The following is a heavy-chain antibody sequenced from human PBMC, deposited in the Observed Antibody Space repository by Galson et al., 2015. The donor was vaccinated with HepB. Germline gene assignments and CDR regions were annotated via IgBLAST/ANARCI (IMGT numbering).Heavy chain of an antibody. V-gene: IGHV4-30-4*01. J-gene: IGHJ5*02. CDR3: ASGSVFGVVIKYNYFDP. CDR2: IYYSGST. D-gene: IGHD3-3*01. CDR1: GGSISSGDYY. Sequence: TLSLTCTVSGGSISSGDYYWSWIRQPPGKGLEWIGYIYYSGSTYYNPSLKSRVTISVDTSKNQFSLKLSSVTAADTAVYYCASGSVFGVVIKYNYFDPWGQGTLVTVSS.